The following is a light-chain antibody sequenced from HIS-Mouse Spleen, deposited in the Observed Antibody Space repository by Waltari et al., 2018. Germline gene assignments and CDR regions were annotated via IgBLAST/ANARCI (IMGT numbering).Light chain of an antibody. CDR2: EGS. J-gene: IGLJ2*01. CDR3: CSYAGSSTFEV. Sequence: QSALTQPAPVSGSPGQSITLPFPGTSSDVGRYNLFSRYQQHPGKAPKLMIYEGSKRPSGVSNRFSGSKSGNTASLTISGLQAEDEADYYCCSYAGSSTFEVFGGGTKLTVL. V-gene: IGLV2-23*03. CDR1: SSDVGRYNL.